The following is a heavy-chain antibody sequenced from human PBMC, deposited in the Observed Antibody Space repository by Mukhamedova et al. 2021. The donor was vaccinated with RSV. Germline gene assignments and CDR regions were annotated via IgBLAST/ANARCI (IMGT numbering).Heavy chain of an antibody. CDR2: IYHSGST. J-gene: IGHJ4*02. CDR3: ARGEWELGFDY. V-gene: IGHV4-38-2*02. D-gene: IGHD1-26*01. Sequence: GKGLEWIGSIYHSGSTYYNPSLKSRVTISVDTSKNQFSLKLSSVTTADTAVYYCARGEWELGFDYWGQGTLVTVPS.